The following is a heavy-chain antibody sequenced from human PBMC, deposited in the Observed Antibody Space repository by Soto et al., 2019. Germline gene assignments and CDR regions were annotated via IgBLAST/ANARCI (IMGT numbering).Heavy chain of an antibody. J-gene: IGHJ4*02. D-gene: IGHD3-22*01. CDR1: VFTLSSYS. V-gene: IGHV3-21*01. Sequence: KTGRSLTLSCAASVFTLSSYSMNWARQVPGKGLECVSSISNSSSYIYYADSVKGRFTISRDNAKNSLYLQMNSLRAEDTAVYYCARVYYDSSGGGDYWGQGTLVTVSS. CDR3: ARVYYDSSGGGDY. CDR2: ISNSSSYI.